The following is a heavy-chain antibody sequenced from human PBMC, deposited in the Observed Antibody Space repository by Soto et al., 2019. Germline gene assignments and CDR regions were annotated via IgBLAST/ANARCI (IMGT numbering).Heavy chain of an antibody. CDR1: GVSINTYY. J-gene: IGHJ4*02. Sequence: SETLSLTCTVSGVSINTYYWSWIRQPPGKGLEWIGYVYYTGSTNYSPSLKSRVTMSVDTSKNRFSLKLSSVTAADTAVYYCAKWFGGCRDWGQGTLVTVSS. CDR3: AKWFGGCRD. V-gene: IGHV4-59*01. CDR2: VYYTGST. D-gene: IGHD3-10*01.